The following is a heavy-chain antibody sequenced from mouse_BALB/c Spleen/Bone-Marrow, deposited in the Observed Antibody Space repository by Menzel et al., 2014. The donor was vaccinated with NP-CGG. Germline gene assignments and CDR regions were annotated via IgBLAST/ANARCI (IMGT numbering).Heavy chain of an antibody. CDR2: ISNGGGST. V-gene: IGHV5-12-2*01. D-gene: IGHD1-1*01. Sequence: EVHLVESGGGLVQPGGSLKLSCAASGFTFSSYTMSWVRQTPEKRLEWVAYISNGGGSTYYPDTVKGRFTISRDNAKNTLYLQMSSLKSEDTAMYYCARHYCGSSYFDYWGQGTTLTVSS. CDR1: GFTFSSYT. CDR3: ARHYCGSSYFDY. J-gene: IGHJ2*01.